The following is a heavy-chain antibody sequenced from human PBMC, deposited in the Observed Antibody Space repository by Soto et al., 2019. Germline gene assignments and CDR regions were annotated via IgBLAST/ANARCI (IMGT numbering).Heavy chain of an antibody. CDR2: ISSYNGNT. CDR3: ARVRYSGYGAWSHQNYFDY. CDR1: GYTFSSYG. V-gene: IGHV1-18*04. D-gene: IGHD5-12*01. Sequence: QVQLVQSGADMKEPGASVKVSCEASGYTFSSYGISWVRQAPGQGLEWMGWISSYNGNTDYAQKFQGRVTMTADTSTTTASMELRSLTSDDTAVYYCARVRYSGYGAWSHQNYFDYGGQGTLVAVSS. J-gene: IGHJ4*02.